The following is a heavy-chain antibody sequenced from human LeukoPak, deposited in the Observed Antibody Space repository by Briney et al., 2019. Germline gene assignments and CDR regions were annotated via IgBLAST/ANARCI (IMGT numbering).Heavy chain of an antibody. CDR1: GXTFSSYG. Sequence: GRSLTLSCAASGXTFSSYGMNWVRQAPGKGLEWVAVIWYDGSNKYYADSVKGRFTISRDNSKNTLYLQMNSLRAEDTAVYYCARGGRTGERLLDAFDIWGRGTMVTVSS. D-gene: IGHD7-27*01. CDR3: ARGGRTGERLLDAFDI. J-gene: IGHJ3*02. CDR2: IWYDGSNK. V-gene: IGHV3-33*01.